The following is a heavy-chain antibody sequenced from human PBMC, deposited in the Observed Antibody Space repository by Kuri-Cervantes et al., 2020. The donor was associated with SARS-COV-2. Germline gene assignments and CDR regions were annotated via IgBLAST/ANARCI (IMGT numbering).Heavy chain of an antibody. CDR3: ARDPRHYCSSTSCYSYYGMDV. V-gene: IGHV4-61*08. J-gene: IGHJ6*02. CDR2: IYYSGST. CDR1: GGSISSGGYY. D-gene: IGHD2-2*02. Sequence: GSLRLSCTVSGGSISSGGYYWSWIRQHPGKGLEWIGYIYYSGSTNYNPSLKSRVTISVDTSKNQFSLKLSSVTAADTAVYYCARDPRHYCSSTSCYSYYGMDVWGQGTTVTVSS.